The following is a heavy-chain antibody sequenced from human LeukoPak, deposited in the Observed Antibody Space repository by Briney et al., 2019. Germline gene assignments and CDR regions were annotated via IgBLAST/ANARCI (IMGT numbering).Heavy chain of an antibody. CDR2: IYYSGST. CDR1: GGSISSYY. J-gene: IGHJ5*02. Sequence: SETLSLTCTVSGGSISSYYWSWIRQPPGKGLEWIGYIYYSGSTNYNPSLKSRVTISVDTSKNQFSLKLSSVTAADTAVYYCARDLGYYCSGGSCYEDWLDPWGQGTLVTVSS. V-gene: IGHV4-59*01. D-gene: IGHD2-15*01. CDR3: ARDLGYYCSGGSCYEDWLDP.